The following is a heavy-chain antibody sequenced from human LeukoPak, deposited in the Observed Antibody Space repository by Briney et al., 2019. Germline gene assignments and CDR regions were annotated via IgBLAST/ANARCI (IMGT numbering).Heavy chain of an antibody. V-gene: IGHV4-59*01. CDR1: GFTFSSYA. J-gene: IGHJ4*02. CDR3: ARASGTWIQREGFDY. CDR2: IYYSGST. D-gene: IGHD5-18*01. Sequence: GSLRLSCAASGFTFSSYAMGWIRQPPGKGLEWIGYIYYSGSTNYNPSLKSRVTISVDTSKNQFSLKLSSVTAADTAVYYCARASGTWIQREGFDYWGQGTLVTVSS.